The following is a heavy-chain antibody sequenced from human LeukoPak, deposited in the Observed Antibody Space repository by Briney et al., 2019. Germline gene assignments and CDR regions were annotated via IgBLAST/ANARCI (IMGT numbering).Heavy chain of an antibody. CDR3: ARQREGYFDL. CDR1: GFNFNNYG. CDR2: INHSGST. V-gene: IGHV4-34*01. J-gene: IGHJ2*01. Sequence: GSLRLSCAASGFNFNNYGMNWVRQSPGKGLEWIGEINHSGSTNYNPSLKSRVSISVVTSKNQFSLKLSSMTAADTAVYYCARQREGYFDLWGRGTRVTVSS.